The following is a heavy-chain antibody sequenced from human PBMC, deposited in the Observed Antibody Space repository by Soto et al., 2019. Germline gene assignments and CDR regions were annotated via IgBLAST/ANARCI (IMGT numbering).Heavy chain of an antibody. V-gene: IGHV4-30-4*01. J-gene: IGHJ4*02. D-gene: IGHD5-18*01. Sequence: QVQLQVSGPGLVKPSQTLSLTCTVSGGSVSSGDYYWSWIRQPPGKGLGWIGYIYYSGSTYYNPSLKSRLTISVDTSKNQFSLKLTSVTAADTAVYYCARVTDTAMIVGDYFDSWGQGTLVTVSS. CDR2: IYYSGST. CDR1: GGSVSSGDYY. CDR3: ARVTDTAMIVGDYFDS.